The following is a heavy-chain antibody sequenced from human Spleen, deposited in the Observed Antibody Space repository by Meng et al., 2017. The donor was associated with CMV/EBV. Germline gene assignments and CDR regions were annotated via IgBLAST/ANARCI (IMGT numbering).Heavy chain of an antibody. CDR1: GFIFSDYW. CDR3: ARSVGGFDY. J-gene: IGHJ4*02. CDR2: INNDGSSA. D-gene: IGHD3-16*01. Sequence: GGSLRLSCAASGFIFSDYWMHWVRQAPGKGLEWVSHINNDGSSATYADSVKGRFTVSRDNVKNTVFVQMNGLRAEDTAVYYCARSVGGFDYWGQGILVTVSS. V-gene: IGHV3-74*01.